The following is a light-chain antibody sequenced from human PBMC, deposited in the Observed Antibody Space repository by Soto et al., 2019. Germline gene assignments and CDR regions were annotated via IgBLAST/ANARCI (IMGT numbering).Light chain of an antibody. CDR1: SSDVGGYVY. J-gene: IGLJ2*01. CDR3: WSYGGSYTSEV. CDR2: DVN. V-gene: IGLV2-11*01. Sequence: QSALTPPRSVSGSPGQPVTISCTGISSDVGGYVYVSWYQQHPGKAPNLIIYDVNKRPSGVPHRFSGSKSGNTASLAISGLQEEDEANYYCWSYGGSYTSEVFGGGTKLTVL.